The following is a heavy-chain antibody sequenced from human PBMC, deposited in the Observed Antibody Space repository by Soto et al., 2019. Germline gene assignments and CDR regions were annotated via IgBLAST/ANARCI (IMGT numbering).Heavy chain of an antibody. CDR3: AKYYFPSGSNWFDP. CDR1: GFTLSIND. Sequence: EVQLLESGGGLVQPGGSLRLSCAASGFTLSINDMSWVRQAPGKGLEWVSSISGSDGRTDYADSVKGRFTISRDNSKNTLFLEMSSLRVEDTAVYYCAKYYFPSGSNWFDPWGRGTLVTVSS. D-gene: IGHD3-10*01. J-gene: IGHJ5*02. CDR2: ISGSDGRT. V-gene: IGHV3-23*01.